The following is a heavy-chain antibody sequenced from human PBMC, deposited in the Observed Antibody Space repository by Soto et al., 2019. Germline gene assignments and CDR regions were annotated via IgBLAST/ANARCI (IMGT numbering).Heavy chain of an antibody. Sequence: QVQLQESGPGLVKPSETLSLTCSVSGDSLHSYYWSWIRQPPGKGLEWVGYIYYAGSTTYNPSLKSRVTISLDTSKNQFSLELTSVTAADTAVYYFARLGGYYQALSAWGQGILVTVSS. V-gene: IGHV4-59*08. J-gene: IGHJ5*02. CDR3: ARLGGYYQALSA. CDR1: GDSLHSYY. D-gene: IGHD3-3*01. CDR2: IYYAGST.